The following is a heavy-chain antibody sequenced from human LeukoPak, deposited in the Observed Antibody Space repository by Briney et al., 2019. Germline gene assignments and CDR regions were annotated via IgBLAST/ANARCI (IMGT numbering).Heavy chain of an antibody. CDR3: AKDLLPWDY. V-gene: IGHV3-74*01. D-gene: IGHD2-15*01. CDR2: INMDGSSA. Sequence: AGGSLRLSCAASGFTFSSYWMHWVRQAPGKGLVWVSRINMDGSSASYADSVKGRFTVSRDNAKNTLYLQMNSLRAEDTAVYYCAKDLLPWDYWGQGTLVTVSS. J-gene: IGHJ4*02. CDR1: GFTFSSYW.